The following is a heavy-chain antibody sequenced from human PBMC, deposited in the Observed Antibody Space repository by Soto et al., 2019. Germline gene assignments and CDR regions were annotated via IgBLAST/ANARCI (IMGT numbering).Heavy chain of an antibody. J-gene: IGHJ6*02. CDR3: AMTTRYYYGMDV. V-gene: IGHV4-30-4*08. D-gene: IGHD4-4*01. Sequence: PSETLSLTCTVSGGSISSGGYYWTWIRQHPGKGLEWIGYIYYSGSTYYNPSLKSRVTISVDTSKNQFSLKLSSVTAADTAVYYCAMTTRYYYGMDVWGQGTTVTVSS. CDR1: GGSISSGGYY. CDR2: IYYSGST.